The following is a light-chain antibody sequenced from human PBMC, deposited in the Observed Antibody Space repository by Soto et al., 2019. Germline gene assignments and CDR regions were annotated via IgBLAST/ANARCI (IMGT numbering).Light chain of an antibody. J-gene: IGKJ5*01. CDR3: QQYGSSPIT. CDR1: HSVRSSY. CDR2: DAL. Sequence: EIVLTQSPATPSLSPGERATLSCGASHSVRSSYLAWYQQKPGLAPRLLIYDALFRATGIPDRFSGSGSGTDFTLTISRLEPEDFAVYCCQQYGSSPITFGQGTRLEIK. V-gene: IGKV3D-20*01.